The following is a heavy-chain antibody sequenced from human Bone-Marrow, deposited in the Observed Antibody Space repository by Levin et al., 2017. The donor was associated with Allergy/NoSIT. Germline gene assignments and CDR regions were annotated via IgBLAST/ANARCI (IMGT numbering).Heavy chain of an antibody. D-gene: IGHD2-15*01. J-gene: IGHJ4*02. Sequence: GGSLRLSCAASGFTFSSYAMSWVRQAPGKGLEWVSAISGSGGSTYYADSVKGRFTISRDNSKNTLYLQMNSLRAEDTAVYYCAKGAVHCSGGSCPLYFDYWGQGTLVTVSS. V-gene: IGHV3-23*01. CDR1: GFTFSSYA. CDR3: AKGAVHCSGGSCPLYFDY. CDR2: ISGSGGST.